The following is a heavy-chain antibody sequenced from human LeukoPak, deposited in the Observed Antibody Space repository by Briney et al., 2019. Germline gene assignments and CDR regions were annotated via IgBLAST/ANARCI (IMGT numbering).Heavy chain of an antibody. CDR3: AKDRDSSGWYGRYFDY. J-gene: IGHJ4*02. V-gene: IGHV3-23*01. CDR2: ISGSGGST. Sequence: PGGSLRLSCAASGFTFSSYAMSWVRQAPGKGLGWVSAISGSGGSTYYADSVKGRFTISRDNSKNTLYLQMNSLRAEDTAVYYCAKDRDSSGWYGRYFDYWGQGTLVTVSS. D-gene: IGHD6-19*01. CDR1: GFTFSSYA.